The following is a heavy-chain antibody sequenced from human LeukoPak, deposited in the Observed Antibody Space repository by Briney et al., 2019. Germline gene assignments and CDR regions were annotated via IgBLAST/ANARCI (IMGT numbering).Heavy chain of an antibody. D-gene: IGHD1-1*01. J-gene: IGHJ4*02. Sequence: SETLSLTCTVSGGFISSHYWSWIRQPPGKGLEWIGEINHSGSTNYNPSLKSRVTISVDTSKNQFSLKLSSVTAADTAVYYCARGYGRYDYWGQGTLVTVSS. CDR2: INHSGST. V-gene: IGHV4-34*01. CDR1: GGFISSHY. CDR3: ARGYGRYDY.